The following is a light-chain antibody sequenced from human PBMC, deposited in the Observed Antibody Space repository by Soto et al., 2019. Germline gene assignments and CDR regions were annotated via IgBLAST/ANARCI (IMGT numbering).Light chain of an antibody. CDR3: QQYGDSIT. V-gene: IGKV3-20*01. CDR1: QSVSSSY. Sequence: ETVLTQSPGTLSLSPGERATLSCRASQSVSSSYLAWYQQKPGQAPRLLVYGASTRVTGIPDRFSGSGSGTDVTLTISRLEPEDFAVYHCQQYGDSITFGGGTKVEIK. CDR2: GAS. J-gene: IGKJ4*01.